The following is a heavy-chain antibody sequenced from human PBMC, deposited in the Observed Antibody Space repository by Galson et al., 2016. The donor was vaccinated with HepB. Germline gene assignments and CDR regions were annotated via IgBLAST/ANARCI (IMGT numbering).Heavy chain of an antibody. J-gene: IGHJ6*02. CDR2: ISWDGRSP. D-gene: IGHD3-10*01. CDR1: GFTFDDYT. V-gene: IGHV3-43*01. Sequence: SLRLSCAASGFTFDDYTMHWVRQAPGKGLEWVSLISWDGRSPDYADSVKGRFTLSSNNRKNFLYLQMNSLRTEDTALYYCEKDWGSLWESSGKGMDVWGQGTTVTVSS. CDR3: EKDWGSLWESSGKGMDV.